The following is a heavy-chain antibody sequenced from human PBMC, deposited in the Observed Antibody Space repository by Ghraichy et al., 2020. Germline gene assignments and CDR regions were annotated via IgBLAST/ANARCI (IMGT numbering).Heavy chain of an antibody. J-gene: IGHJ6*03. CDR1: GGSFSGYY. Sequence: SETLSLTCAVYGGSFSGYYWSWIRQPPGKGLEWIGEINHSGSTNYNPSLKSRVTISVDTSKNQFSLKLSSVTAADTAVYYCARGFTYYDILTGYYRDYYYYYMDVWGKGTTVTVSS. V-gene: IGHV4-34*01. CDR2: INHSGST. CDR3: ARGFTYYDILTGYYRDYYYYYMDV. D-gene: IGHD3-9*01.